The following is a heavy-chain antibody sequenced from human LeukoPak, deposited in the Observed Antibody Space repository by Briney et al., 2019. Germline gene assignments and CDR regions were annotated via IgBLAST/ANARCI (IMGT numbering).Heavy chain of an antibody. V-gene: IGHV3-23*01. D-gene: IGHD3-10*02. CDR2: ISGSGGTT. J-gene: IGHJ6*04. CDR1: GFTFTGHS. CDR3: AELGITMIGGV. Sequence: PGGSLRLSCVASGFTFTGHSMHWVRQAPGKGLEWVSAISGSGGTTYYADSVKGRFTIFRDNSKNSLYLQMNSLRAEDTAVYYCAELGITMIGGVWGKGTTVTISS.